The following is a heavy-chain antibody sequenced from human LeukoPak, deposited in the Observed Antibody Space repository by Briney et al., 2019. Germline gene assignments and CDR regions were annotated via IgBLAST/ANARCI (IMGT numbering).Heavy chain of an antibody. Sequence: SETLSLTCTVSGGSISSSSYYWGWIRQPPGKGLEWIGSIYYSGSTYYNPSLMSRVTISVDTSKNQFSLKLSSVTAADTAVYYCASCIAAPTYYYYYMDVWGKGTTVTVSS. CDR3: ASCIAAPTYYYYYMDV. D-gene: IGHD6-13*01. J-gene: IGHJ6*03. V-gene: IGHV4-39*07. CDR2: IYYSGST. CDR1: GGSISSSSYY.